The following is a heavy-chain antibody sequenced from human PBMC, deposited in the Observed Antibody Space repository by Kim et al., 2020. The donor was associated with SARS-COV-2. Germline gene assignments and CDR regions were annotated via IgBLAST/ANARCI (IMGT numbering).Heavy chain of an antibody. CDR3: AMANGYYFDY. CDR2: ST. J-gene: IGHJ4*02. V-gene: IGHV3-74*01. Sequence: STSYTVDVQGRFTISRHNAKNTLYLQMNSLRAEDTAVYCCAMANGYYFDYWGQGALVTVSS.